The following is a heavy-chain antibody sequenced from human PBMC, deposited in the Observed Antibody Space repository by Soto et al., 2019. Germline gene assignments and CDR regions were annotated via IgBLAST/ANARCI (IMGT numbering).Heavy chain of an antibody. V-gene: IGHV4-59*01. Sequence: PSETLSLTCTVSGGSISSYYWSWIRQPPGKGLEWIGYIYYSGSTNYNPSLKSRVTMSVDTSKNQFSLNLSSVTAADTAVYYCATLKFLGLAGTVGVYYCSGMDVWGQGTTVTVPS. J-gene: IGHJ6*02. D-gene: IGHD6-19*01. CDR2: IYYSGST. CDR1: GGSISSYY. CDR3: ATLKFLGLAGTVGVYYCSGMDV.